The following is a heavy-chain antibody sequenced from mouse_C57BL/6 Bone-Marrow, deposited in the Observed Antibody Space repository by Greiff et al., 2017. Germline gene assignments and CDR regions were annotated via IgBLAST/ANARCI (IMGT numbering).Heavy chain of an antibody. J-gene: IGHJ1*03. CDR1: GYTFTSYW. CDR3: VRYSYVCGYFDV. D-gene: IGHD2-12*01. Sequence: QVQLQQPGAELVLPGASVKLSCKASGYTFTSYWMHWVKQRPGQGLEWIGESDPSDSYTNYNQKFKGKFTLTVDKSTSTAYMQLSSLTSEDSAVYYGVRYSYVCGYFDVWGKGTTVTVSS. V-gene: IGHV1-69*01. CDR2: SDPSDSYT.